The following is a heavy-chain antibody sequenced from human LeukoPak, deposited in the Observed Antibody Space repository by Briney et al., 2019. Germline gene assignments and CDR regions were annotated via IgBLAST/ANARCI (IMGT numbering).Heavy chain of an antibody. CDR3: AKDLFNYYDSITFDY. CDR1: GFTFSSYA. V-gene: IGHV3-23*01. D-gene: IGHD3-22*01. Sequence: GGSLRLSCAASGFTFSSYAMSWVRQAPGKGLEWVSAISGSGGSTYYADSVKGRFTISRDNSKNTLYLQMNSLRAEDTAVYYCAKDLFNYYDSITFDYWGQGTLVTVSS. J-gene: IGHJ4*02. CDR2: ISGSGGST.